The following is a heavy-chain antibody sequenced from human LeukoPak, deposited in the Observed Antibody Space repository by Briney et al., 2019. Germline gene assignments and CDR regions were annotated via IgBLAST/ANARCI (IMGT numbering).Heavy chain of an antibody. D-gene: IGHD3-10*01. CDR2: IYHSGRT. CDR3: AKSNGYGLVDI. V-gene: IGHV4-38-2*02. Sequence: SETLSLTCTVSGYSIISGYYWGWIRQPPGKGLEWIGSIYHSGRTYYNPSLKSRVTISVDTSRNQFSLKLNSVTAADTAVYYCAKSNGYGLVDIWGQGTMVTVSS. J-gene: IGHJ3*02. CDR1: GYSIISGYY.